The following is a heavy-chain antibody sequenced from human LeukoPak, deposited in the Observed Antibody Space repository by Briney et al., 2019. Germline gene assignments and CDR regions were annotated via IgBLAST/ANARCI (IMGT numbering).Heavy chain of an antibody. Sequence: PPETLSLTCTVSGDSINSLDLWSWVRQPPGQGLEWIGEMYLSGTTHSNPSVKSRVTISIDKSKNQFFLSLSSVTAADTAVYYCAGLVGRYSSGLYYYYFDYWGQGTLVTVSS. D-gene: IGHD3-22*01. CDR3: AGLVGRYSSGLYYYYFDY. V-gene: IGHV4-4*03. CDR2: MYLSGTT. CDR1: GDSINSLDL. J-gene: IGHJ4*02.